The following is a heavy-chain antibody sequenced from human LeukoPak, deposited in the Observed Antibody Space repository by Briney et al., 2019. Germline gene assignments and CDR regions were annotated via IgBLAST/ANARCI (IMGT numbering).Heavy chain of an antibody. CDR2: INPNSGGT. V-gene: IGHV1-2*02. CDR3: ASVRTTGPNTDY. Sequence: ASVKVSCKASGGTFSSYAISWVRQAPGQGLEWMGWINPNSGGTNYAQKFQGRVTMTRDTSISTAYMELSRLRSDDTAVYYCASVRTTGPNTDYWGQGTLVTVSS. CDR1: GGTFSSYA. D-gene: IGHD1-1*01. J-gene: IGHJ4*02.